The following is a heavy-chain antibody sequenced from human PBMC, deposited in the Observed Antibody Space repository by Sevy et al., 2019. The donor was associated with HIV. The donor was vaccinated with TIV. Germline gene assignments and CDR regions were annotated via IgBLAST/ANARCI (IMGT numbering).Heavy chain of an antibody. CDR3: ATTKDYYDSSGYPFDD. CDR2: FDPEDGET. Sequence: ASVKVSCKVSGSTLTKLSMHWVRQAPGKGLEWMATFDPEDGETIYAQKFQGRVTMTEDTSTDTAYMELSSLRSEETAVYYCATTKDYYDSSGYPFDDWSQGTLVTVSS. D-gene: IGHD3-22*01. J-gene: IGHJ4*02. CDR1: GSTLTKLS. V-gene: IGHV1-24*01.